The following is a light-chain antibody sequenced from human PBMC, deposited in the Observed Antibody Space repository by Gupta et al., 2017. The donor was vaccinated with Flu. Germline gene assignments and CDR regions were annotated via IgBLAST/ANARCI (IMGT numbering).Light chain of an antibody. V-gene: IGKV3-15*01. CDR3: QQYNNWPL. CDR1: QSISTN. CDR2: GAL. J-gene: IGKJ3*01. Sequence: PATLSVSPGERATLSCRASQSISTNLAWYQQKPGQAPSLLIYGALHRAAGIPARFSGSGSGTEFTLTISTLQSEDFAVYYCQQYNNWPLFGPGTKVDIK.